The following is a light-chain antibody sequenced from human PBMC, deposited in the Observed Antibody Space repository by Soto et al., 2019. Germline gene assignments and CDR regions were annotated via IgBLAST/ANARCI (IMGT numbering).Light chain of an antibody. CDR3: RSYAGSNNYV. V-gene: IGLV2-8*01. J-gene: IGLJ1*01. CDR2: EVN. Sequence: QSALTQPPSASGSPGQSVAISCTGTSSDVGGYNYVSWYQLHPGKAPKLMIYEVNMRPSGVPDRFSGSKFGNTASLTVSVLRAEDEADYYCRSYAGSNNYVFGTGTKLTVL. CDR1: SSDVGGYNY.